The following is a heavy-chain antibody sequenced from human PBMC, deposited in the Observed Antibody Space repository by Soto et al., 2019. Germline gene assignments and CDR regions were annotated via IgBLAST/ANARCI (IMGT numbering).Heavy chain of an antibody. J-gene: IGHJ3*02. V-gene: IGHV1-18*01. CDR3: ARDPDDYIWGWGAFDI. CDR2: ISAYNGNT. CDR1: GYTFTSYG. Sequence: ASVKVSCKASGYTFTSYGISWVRQAPGQGLERMGWISAYNGNTNYAQKLQGRVTMTTDTSTSTAYMELRSLRSDDTALYYCARDPDDYIWGWGAFDIWGQGTMVTVSS. D-gene: IGHD3-16*01.